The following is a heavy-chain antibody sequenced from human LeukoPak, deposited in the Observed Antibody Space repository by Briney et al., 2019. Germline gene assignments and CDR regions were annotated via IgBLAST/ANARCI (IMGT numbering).Heavy chain of an antibody. CDR3: ARGGLGSRRSQPYSFAY. CDR1: GGSLSSGSYY. D-gene: IGHD6-13*01. J-gene: IGHJ4*02. CDR2: IYYSGST. V-gene: IGHV4-61*03. Sequence: SQTLSLTCTVSGGSLSSGSYYWRWIRQPPGKGLEWIGYIYYSGSTNYNPSLKSPVTTSIDTSKNHFSLKLSYVTTADTAAYYCARGGLGSRRSQPYSFAYWGQGTPVTASS.